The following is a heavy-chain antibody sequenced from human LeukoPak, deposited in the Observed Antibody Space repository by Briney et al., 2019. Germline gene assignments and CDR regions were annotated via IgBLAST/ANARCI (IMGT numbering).Heavy chain of an antibody. J-gene: IGHJ4*02. CDR3: ARVFARGGEITGSYYYY. V-gene: IGHV1-69*05. CDR1: GGTFSTYA. Sequence: SVKVSCKASGGTFSTYAVNWVRQAPGQGLEGMGGIIPLFGTANYAQKFRGRVTITTDESTSTAYMELSSLRSEDTAIYYCARVFARGGEITGSYYYYWGQGTLVTVSS. D-gene: IGHD3-10*01. CDR2: IIPLFGTA.